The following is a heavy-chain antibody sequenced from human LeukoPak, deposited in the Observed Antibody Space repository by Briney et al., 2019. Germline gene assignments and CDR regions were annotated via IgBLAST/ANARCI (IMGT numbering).Heavy chain of an antibody. D-gene: IGHD6-19*01. V-gene: IGHV4-34*01. Sequence: SETLSLTCAVYGETFIHNFWTWIRQPPGKGLEWIGQINHSGSTYYNPSLKSRVTILVDTSKNQFSLKLTSVTAADTAVYYCARAMPYFYGSIAVPGTIDYWGQGILVAVSS. CDR2: INHSGST. CDR3: ARAMPYFYGSIAVPGTIDY. J-gene: IGHJ4*02. CDR1: GETFIHNF.